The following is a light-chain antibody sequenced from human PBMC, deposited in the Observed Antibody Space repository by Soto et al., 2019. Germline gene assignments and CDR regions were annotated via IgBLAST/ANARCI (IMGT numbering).Light chain of an antibody. J-gene: IGLJ1*01. Sequence: QSVLTQPASVSGSPGQSITTSCTGTSSDVGSYNLVSWYQQHPGKAPKLMIYEGSKRPSGVSNRFSGSKSGNTASLTISGLQAEDEADYYCCSYAGSTTSYVFGIGTKLIVL. V-gene: IGLV2-23*01. CDR1: SSDVGSYNL. CDR2: EGS. CDR3: CSYAGSTTSYV.